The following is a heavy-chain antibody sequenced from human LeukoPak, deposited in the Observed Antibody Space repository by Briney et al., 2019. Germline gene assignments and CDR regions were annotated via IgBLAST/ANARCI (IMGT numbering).Heavy chain of an antibody. V-gene: IGHV3-23*01. D-gene: IGHD3-22*01. J-gene: IGHJ4*02. Sequence: GGSLRLSCAASGFTFSNFAMSWVRQAPGKGLEWVSVISASGNDIYYADSVMGRFTISRDSSGNTLYLQMNSLRAEDTAVYYCARRGYYYDSGGYYYFDYWGQGTLVTVSS. CDR2: ISASGNDI. CDR3: ARRGYYYDSGGYYYFDY. CDR1: GFTFSNFA.